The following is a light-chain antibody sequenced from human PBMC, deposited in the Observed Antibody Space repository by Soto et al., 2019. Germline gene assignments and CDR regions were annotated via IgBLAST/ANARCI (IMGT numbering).Light chain of an antibody. CDR1: QSVSSSY. J-gene: IGKJ4*01. V-gene: IGKV3-20*01. CDR2: GAS. Sequence: VLTQSPGTLSLSPGERATLSCRASQSVSSSYFAWYQQKPGQAPRLLIYGASSRATGIPDRFSGSGSGTDFTLTISRLEPEDFAVYYCQQYGSSPLTFGGGTKVEIK. CDR3: QQYGSSPLT.